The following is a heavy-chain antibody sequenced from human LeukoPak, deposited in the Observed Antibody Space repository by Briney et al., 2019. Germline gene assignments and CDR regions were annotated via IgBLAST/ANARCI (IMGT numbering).Heavy chain of an antibody. Sequence: SETLSLTCGVSGGSITTTNWWRWVRQPPGQGLEWIGEIHLSGRTNYNPSLNSRVTLALDTSKNHLSLSLTSVTAADTAVYYCSRENGAFSPFGYWGQGTLVTVPS. CDR1: GGSITTTNW. CDR3: SRENGAFSPFGY. D-gene: IGHD2-8*01. V-gene: IGHV4-4*02. J-gene: IGHJ4*02. CDR2: IHLSGRT.